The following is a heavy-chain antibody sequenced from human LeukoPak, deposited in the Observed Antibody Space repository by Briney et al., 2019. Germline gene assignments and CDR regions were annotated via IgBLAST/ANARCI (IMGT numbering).Heavy chain of an antibody. Sequence: SGGSLRLSCAGPGLSFSSYGMHWFGQAPGKGLEWMAFIRSDGSNKYYADSVKGRFTISRDNSKNTLYLQMNSLRAEDTAVYYCARILDSAWGELGYWGQGTLVTVSS. D-gene: IGHD6-19*01. CDR2: IRSDGSNK. J-gene: IGHJ4*02. CDR3: ARILDSAWGELGY. V-gene: IGHV3-30*02. CDR1: GLSFSSYG.